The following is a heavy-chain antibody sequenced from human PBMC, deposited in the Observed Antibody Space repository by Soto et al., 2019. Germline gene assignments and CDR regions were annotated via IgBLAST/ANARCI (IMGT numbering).Heavy chain of an antibody. CDR3: ARASILYCSSTSSPLDYYYGMDV. CDR2: IYYSGST. Sequence: PSETVSLTCTVSGGSISSGDYYWSWIRQPPGKGLEWIGYIYYSGSTYYNPSLKSRVTISVDTSKNQSSLKLSSVTAADTAVYYCARASILYCSSTSSPLDYYYGMDVWGQGTRVTVSS. CDR1: GGSISSGDYY. D-gene: IGHD2-2*01. V-gene: IGHV4-30-4*01. J-gene: IGHJ6*02.